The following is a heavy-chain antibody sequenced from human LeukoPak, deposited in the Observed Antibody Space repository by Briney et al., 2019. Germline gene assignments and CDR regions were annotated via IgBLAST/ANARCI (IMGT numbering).Heavy chain of an antibody. Sequence: SETLSLTCTVSGGSISSGGYYWSWIRQHPGRGLEWIGYIYYSGSTYYNPSLKSRVTISVDTSKNQFSLKLSSVTAADTAVYYCAREGGLWYFDLWGRGTLVTVSS. CDR2: IYYSGST. CDR1: GGSISSGGYY. CDR3: AREGGLWYFDL. J-gene: IGHJ2*01. V-gene: IGHV4-31*03.